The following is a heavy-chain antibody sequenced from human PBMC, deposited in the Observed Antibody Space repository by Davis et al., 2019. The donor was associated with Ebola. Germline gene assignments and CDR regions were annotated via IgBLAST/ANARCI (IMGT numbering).Heavy chain of an antibody. CDR2: ISHSGRT. Sequence: PSETLSLTCGLYGESISGIYWTWVRQSPRKGLEWIGEISHSGRTNYNPSVKSRVRISLDTPKNQVSLNLYSVTAADAGLYYCAGIRGQWLQDWGLGTLVTVSS. CDR3: AGIRGQWLQD. V-gene: IGHV4-34*01. CDR1: GESISGIY. J-gene: IGHJ4*02. D-gene: IGHD6-19*01.